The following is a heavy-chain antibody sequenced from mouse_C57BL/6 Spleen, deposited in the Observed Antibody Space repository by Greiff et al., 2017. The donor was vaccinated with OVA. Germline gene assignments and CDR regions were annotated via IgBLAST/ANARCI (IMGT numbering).Heavy chain of an antibody. CDR1: GFTFSSYA. V-gene: IGHV5-4*01. Sequence: EVKVEESGGGLVKPGGSLKLSCAASGFTFSSYAMSWVRQTPEKRLEWVATISDGGSYTYYPDNVKGRFTITRDNAKNTPYLQMSHLTSEETAMYDCAGESFPVYGNDFDYWGQGTTLTVSS. D-gene: IGHD2-1*01. CDR3: AGESFPVYGNDFDY. J-gene: IGHJ2*01. CDR2: ISDGGSYT.